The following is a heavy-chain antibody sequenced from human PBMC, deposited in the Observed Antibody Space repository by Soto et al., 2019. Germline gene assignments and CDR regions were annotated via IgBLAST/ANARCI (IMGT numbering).Heavy chain of an antibody. CDR1: GFTFSSYG. CDR2: IWYDGSNK. J-gene: IGHJ6*02. D-gene: IGHD2-2*01. CDR3: AREIVVVPAAIHHGMDV. Sequence: PGGSLRLSCAASGFTFSSYGMHWVRQAPGKGLEWVAVIWYDGSNKYYADSVKGRFTISRDNSKNTLYLQMNSLRAEDTAVYYCAREIVVVPAAIHHGMDVWGQGTTVTVSS. V-gene: IGHV3-33*01.